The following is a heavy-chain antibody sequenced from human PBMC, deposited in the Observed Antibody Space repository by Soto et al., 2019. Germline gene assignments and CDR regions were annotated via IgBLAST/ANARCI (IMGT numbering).Heavy chain of an antibody. CDR3: ARDFQVAAAGPRRDYFDY. CDR1: GYTFTSYY. CDR2: INPSGGST. V-gene: IGHV1-46*01. D-gene: IGHD6-13*01. Sequence: GASVKVSCKASGYTFTSYYMHWVRQAPGQGLEWMGIINPSGGSTSYAQKFQGRVTMTRDTSTSTVYMELSSLRSEDTAVYYCARDFQVAAAGPRRDYFDYSGPATLVTVSS. J-gene: IGHJ4*02.